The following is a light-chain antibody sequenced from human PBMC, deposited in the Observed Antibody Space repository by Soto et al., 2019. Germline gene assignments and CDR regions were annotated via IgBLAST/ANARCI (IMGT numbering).Light chain of an antibody. V-gene: IGKV1-39*01. J-gene: IGKJ1*01. CDR1: QSISTF. CDR2: AAS. CDR3: QQSYTSPRT. Sequence: DIQMTQSPSSLSASVGDRVSVTCRASQSISTFLNWYQQRPGEAPKLLIYAASSLQSGVPSRFSGSGSGAEFTLTIGSLQPEDFAMYYCQQSYTSPRTFGQGTKVEVK.